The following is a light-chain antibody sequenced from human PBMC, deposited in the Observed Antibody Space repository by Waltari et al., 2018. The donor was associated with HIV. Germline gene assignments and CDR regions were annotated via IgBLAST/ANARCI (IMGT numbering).Light chain of an antibody. CDR2: WAS. V-gene: IGKV4-1*01. J-gene: IGKJ1*01. CDR1: QSVLYSSNNKNY. CDR3: QQYYSTPT. Sequence: DIVMTQSPDSLVVSLGERATINCKSSQSVLYSSNNKNYLAWYQQKPGQPPKLLIYWASTRESGVPDRFRGSGSGTDFTLTISSLQAEDVAVYYCQQYYSTPTFGQGTKVEIK.